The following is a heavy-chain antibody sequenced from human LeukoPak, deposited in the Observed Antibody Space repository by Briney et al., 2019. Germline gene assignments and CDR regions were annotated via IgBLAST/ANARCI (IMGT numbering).Heavy chain of an antibody. CDR3: ARDASSSWYFPTYYFDY. D-gene: IGHD6-13*01. J-gene: IGHJ4*02. Sequence: GGSLRLSCAASGFTFSDYYMSWIRQAPGKGLEWVSYISSSGSTIYYADSVKGRFTISRDNAKNSLYLQMNSLRAEDTAVYYCARDASSSWYFPTYYFDYWGQGTLVTVSS. CDR2: ISSSGSTI. CDR1: GFTFSDYY. V-gene: IGHV3-11*04.